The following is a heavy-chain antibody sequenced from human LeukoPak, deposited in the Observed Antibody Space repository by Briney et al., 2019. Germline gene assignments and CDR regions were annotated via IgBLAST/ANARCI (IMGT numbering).Heavy chain of an antibody. Sequence: GGSLRLSCAASGFTFSSYEMNWARQAPGKGLEWVAYISSSGSTTHYADSAKGRFTISRDNAKNSLYLQMSSLRGEDTAVYYCAAKEGTRSDFDYWGQGTLVTVAS. CDR3: AAKEGTRSDFDY. D-gene: IGHD1-14*01. V-gene: IGHV3-48*03. CDR1: GFTFSSYE. J-gene: IGHJ4*02. CDR2: ISSSGSTT.